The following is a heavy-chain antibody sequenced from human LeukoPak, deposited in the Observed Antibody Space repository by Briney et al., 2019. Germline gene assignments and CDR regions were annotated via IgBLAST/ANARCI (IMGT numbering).Heavy chain of an antibody. CDR1: GFTFSDFY. J-gene: IGHJ6*03. CDR3: ARDVLGYCSGGSCYDYYYYYMDV. D-gene: IGHD2-15*01. Sequence: IPGGSLRLSCAASGFTFSDFYMTWVRQAPGKGLEWVSHISTSGSTIYYADSVKGRFTVSRDNAKNSLYLQMNSLRVEDTAVYYCARDVLGYCSGGSCYDYYYYYMDVWGKGTTVTVSS. CDR2: ISTSGSTI. V-gene: IGHV3-11*01.